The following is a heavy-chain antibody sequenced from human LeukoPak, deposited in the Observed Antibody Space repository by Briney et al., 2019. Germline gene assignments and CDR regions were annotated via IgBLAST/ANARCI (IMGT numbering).Heavy chain of an antibody. CDR1: GYTFTGYY. D-gene: IGHD3-22*01. CDR3: ARGGYYDSSGYYSFDY. V-gene: IGHV1-2*02. CDR2: INPNSGGT. J-gene: IGHJ4*02. Sequence: ASVKVSCKASGYTFTGYYVHWVRQAPGQGLEWMGWINPNSGGTNYAQKFQGRVTMTRDTSISTAYMELSRLRSDDTAVYYCARGGYYDSSGYYSFDYWGQGTLVTVSS.